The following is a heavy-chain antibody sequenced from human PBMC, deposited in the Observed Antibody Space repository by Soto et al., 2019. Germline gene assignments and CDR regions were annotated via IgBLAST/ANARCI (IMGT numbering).Heavy chain of an antibody. V-gene: IGHV4-34*01. J-gene: IGHJ3*01. D-gene: IGHD5-18*01. CDR1: CGSIRDYY. CDR2: INHLGRT. CDR3: ARGGGRGYSYGYGIRDDAFNL. Sequence: IMSLGYAVECGSIRDYYWSWIRQPPGKGLEWIGEINHLGRTNYNPSRKSRVTILVDKSKNQFSLKMNSVTAADTAVYFCARGGGRGYSYGYGIRDDAFNLWGQGTMVTVSS.